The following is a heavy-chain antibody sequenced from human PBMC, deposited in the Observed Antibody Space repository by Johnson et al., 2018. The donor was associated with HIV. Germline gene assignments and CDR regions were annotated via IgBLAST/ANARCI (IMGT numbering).Heavy chain of an antibody. CDR3: AREALVEGVMALDI. CDR2: IGTAGDT. Sequence: EVQLVESGGGVVRPGGSLRLSCAASGFTFDDYGLSWVRQGPGKGLEWVSAIGTAGDTYYVGSVKGRFTISRENAKNSWYLEMSNLRAGDTAVYFCAREALVEGVMALDIWGQGTMVTVSS. J-gene: IGHJ3*02. CDR1: GFTFDDYG. D-gene: IGHD3-16*01. V-gene: IGHV3-13*01.